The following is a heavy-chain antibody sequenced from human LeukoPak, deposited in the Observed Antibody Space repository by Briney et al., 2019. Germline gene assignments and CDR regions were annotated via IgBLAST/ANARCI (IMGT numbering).Heavy chain of an antibody. D-gene: IGHD4-23*01. Sequence: GGSLRLSCAASGFTFSTYSMNWVRQAPGQGLEWVSSISSSSSPIYYADSVKGRFTISRDNAKDSLYLQMNSLRAEDTAVYYCARELVTSSYWGQGTLVTVSS. CDR1: GFTFSTYS. V-gene: IGHV3-21*01. CDR2: ISSSSSPI. J-gene: IGHJ4*02. CDR3: ARELVTSSY.